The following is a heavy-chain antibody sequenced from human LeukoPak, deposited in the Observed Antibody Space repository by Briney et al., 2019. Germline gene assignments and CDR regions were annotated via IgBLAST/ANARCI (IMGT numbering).Heavy chain of an antibody. D-gene: IGHD3-22*01. J-gene: IGHJ1*01. Sequence: ASVKVSCKASGYTFTSYDISWVRQATGQGLEWMGWMNPNSGNTGYAQKFQGRATMTRNTSISTAYMELSSPRSEDTAVYYCARGLRDSSGREYFQHWGQGTLVTVSS. CDR1: GYTFTSYD. CDR2: MNPNSGNT. CDR3: ARGLRDSSGREYFQH. V-gene: IGHV1-8*01.